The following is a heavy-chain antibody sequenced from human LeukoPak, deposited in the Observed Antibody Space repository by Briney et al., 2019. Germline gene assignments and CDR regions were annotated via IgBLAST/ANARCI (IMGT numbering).Heavy chain of an antibody. CDR2: IIPIFGTA. Sequence: ASVKVSCKASGGTFSSYAISWVRQAPGQGLEWMGGIIPIFGTANYAQKFQGRVTITTDESTSTAYMELSSLRSEDTAVYYCALSSTSCYTRVLRCWFDPWGQGTLVTVSS. CDR3: ALSSTSCYTRVLRCWFDP. J-gene: IGHJ5*02. V-gene: IGHV1-69*05. CDR1: GGTFSSYA. D-gene: IGHD2-2*02.